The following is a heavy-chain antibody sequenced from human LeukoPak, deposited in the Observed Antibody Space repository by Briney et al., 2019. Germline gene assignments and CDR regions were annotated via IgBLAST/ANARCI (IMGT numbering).Heavy chain of an antibody. V-gene: IGHV3-21*01. CDR2: IFSSSTYI. D-gene: IGHD2/OR15-2a*01. CDR3: ARVFYDGFALDY. J-gene: IGHJ4*02. Sequence: GGSLRLSCAASGFTFSSYWMNWVRQAPGKGLEWVSFIFSSSTYIYYTDSVKGRFTISRDNAKNSLYLQMNSLRAEDTAVYYCARVFYDGFALDYWGQGTLVTVSS. CDR1: GFTFSSYW.